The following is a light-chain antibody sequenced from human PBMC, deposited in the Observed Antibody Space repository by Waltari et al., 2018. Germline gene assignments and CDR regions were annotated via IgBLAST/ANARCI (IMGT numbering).Light chain of an antibody. V-gene: IGLV2-14*03. CDR2: DVS. Sequence: QSALTPPASVSGSPGQSITISCTGTGRDLGAYDYVSWYQQHPDKVPKVIIYDVSLRPSGISDRFSGSKSGNTASLTISGLQAEDEGDYYCSSFTTSDTLVIFGGGTKVTVL. J-gene: IGLJ2*01. CDR3: SSFTTSDTLVI. CDR1: GRDLGAYDY.